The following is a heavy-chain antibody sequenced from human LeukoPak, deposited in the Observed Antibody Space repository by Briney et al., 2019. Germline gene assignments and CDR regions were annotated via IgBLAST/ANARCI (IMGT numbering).Heavy chain of an antibody. CDR2: IKQDGSEK. D-gene: IGHD6-19*01. Sequence: GSLRLSCAASGFTFSSYWMSWVRQAPGKGLEGVANIKQDGSEKYYVDSVKGRFTISRDNAKNSLYLQMNSLRAEDTAVYYCARERWLVMGPVVYWGQGTLVTVSS. V-gene: IGHV3-7*01. CDR1: GFTFSSYW. CDR3: ARERWLVMGPVVY. J-gene: IGHJ4*02.